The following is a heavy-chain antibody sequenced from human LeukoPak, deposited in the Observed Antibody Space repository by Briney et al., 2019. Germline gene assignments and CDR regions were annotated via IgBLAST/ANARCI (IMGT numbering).Heavy chain of an antibody. D-gene: IGHD3-10*01. CDR1: GGTFSSYA. V-gene: IGHV1-69*13. Sequence: ASVKVSCKASGGTFSSYAISWVRQAPGQGLEWMGGIIPIFGTANYAQKFQGRVTITADESTSTAYMELSSLRSEDTAVYYCAIGSGSYPPGHYYGMDVWGQGTTVTVSS. J-gene: IGHJ6*02. CDR3: AIGSGSYPPGHYYGMDV. CDR2: IIPIFGTA.